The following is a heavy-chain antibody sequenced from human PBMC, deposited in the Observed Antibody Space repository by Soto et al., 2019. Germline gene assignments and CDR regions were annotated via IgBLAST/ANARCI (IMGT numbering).Heavy chain of an antibody. CDR1: GFTFSSYG. CDR3: ARRVWYGDFFDS. CDR2: IWYDGRNK. Sequence: QVQLVESGGGVVQPGRSLRLSCAASGFTFSSYGMHGVRQAPGKGLEWVAVIWYDGRNKYYADSVKGRFTISRDNSKNTLYLQRNSLRAEDTAGYYCARRVWYGDFFDSGVQGTMVTFSS. V-gene: IGHV3-33*01. D-gene: IGHD6-19*01. J-gene: IGHJ4*02.